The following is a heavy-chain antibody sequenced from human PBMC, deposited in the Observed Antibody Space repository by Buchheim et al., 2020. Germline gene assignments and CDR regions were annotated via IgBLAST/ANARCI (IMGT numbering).Heavy chain of an antibody. CDR2: ISSSSNTI. CDR3: ATWAFYHGVDV. D-gene: IGHD7-27*01. CDR1: DFAFSAYA. V-gene: IGHV3-48*02. Sequence: HLLDSGGGLVQSGGSLRLSCAASDFAFSAYAMNWVRQAPGKGLEWVSYISSSSNTIYYADSVRGRFTISRDNAKNSLHLQMNSLRDEDTAVYYCATWAFYHGVDVWGQGTT. J-gene: IGHJ6*02.